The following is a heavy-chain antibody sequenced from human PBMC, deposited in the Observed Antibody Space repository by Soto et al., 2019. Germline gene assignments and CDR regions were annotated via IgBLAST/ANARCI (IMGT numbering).Heavy chain of an antibody. Sequence: AGGSLRLSCAASGIAFINYNMSWIRQAPGKGLEWVSHIDTDTTTMHYADSVKGRFSISRDNARNSLYLQMNSLRAEDTAVYYCARQYFGYCSDYRCFSFDYWGLGTLVTVSS. CDR1: GIAFINYN. D-gene: IGHD2-15*01. J-gene: IGHJ4*02. CDR2: IDTDTTTM. CDR3: ARQYFGYCSDYRCFSFDY. V-gene: IGHV3-48*01.